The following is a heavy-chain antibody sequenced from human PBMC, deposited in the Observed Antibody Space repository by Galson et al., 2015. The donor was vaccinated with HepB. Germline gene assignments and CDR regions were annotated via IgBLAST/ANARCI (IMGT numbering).Heavy chain of an antibody. J-gene: IGHJ6*02. V-gene: IGHV1-46*01. CDR1: GYTFTSYY. Sequence: SVKVSCKASGYTFTSYYMHWVRQAPGQGLEWMGIINPSGGSTRYAQKFQGRVTMTRDTSTSTVYMELSSLRSEDTAVYYCASTVAAPGGPYYYYGMDVWGQGTTVTFSS. CDR2: INPSGGST. D-gene: IGHD6-19*01. CDR3: ASTVAAPGGPYYYYGMDV.